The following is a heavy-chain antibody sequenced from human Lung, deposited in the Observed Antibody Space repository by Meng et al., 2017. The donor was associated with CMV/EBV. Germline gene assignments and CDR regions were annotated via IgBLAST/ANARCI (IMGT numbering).Heavy chain of an antibody. V-gene: IGHV4-34*01. Sequence: SXTXSLXCTVYGGSLGDYFWTWIRQPPGKGLEWIGEIDHSGSTKYNPSLKSRATISDDASKNQLSLKLRSLTAADTAVYYCARMIMNNYDYHFAMDVWGQGTSVTGSS. CDR3: ARMIMNNYDYHFAMDV. J-gene: IGHJ6*02. D-gene: IGHD3-16*01. CDR1: GGSLGDYF. CDR2: IDHSGST.